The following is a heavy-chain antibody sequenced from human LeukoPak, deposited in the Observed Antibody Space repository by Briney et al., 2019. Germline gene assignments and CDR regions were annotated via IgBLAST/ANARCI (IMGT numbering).Heavy chain of an antibody. CDR3: AKGAYDYIEIAYFDY. V-gene: IGHV3-23*01. J-gene: IGHJ4*02. D-gene: IGHD5-12*01. CDR1: GFSFNNYA. Sequence: SGGSLRLSCVASGFSFNNYAMNWVRQAPGKGLEWVSLIIGSSGSTFYADSVKGRFTISRAKSKNTLYLQMNSLRAEDTAVYYCAKGAYDYIEIAYFDYWGQGSLVTVSS. CDR2: IIGSSGST.